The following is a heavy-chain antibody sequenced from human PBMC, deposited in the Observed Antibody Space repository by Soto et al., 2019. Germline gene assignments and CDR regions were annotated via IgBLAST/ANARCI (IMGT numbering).Heavy chain of an antibody. CDR2: IYSGGST. Sequence: VGSLRLSCAASWFTVSSNYMSWVRQAPGKGLEWVSVIYSGGSTYYADSVKGRFTISRDNSKDTLYLQMNSLRAEDTAVYYCASGLFQHWGQGTLVTVSS. CDR3: ASGLFQH. V-gene: IGHV3-53*01. CDR1: WFTVSSNY. J-gene: IGHJ1*01.